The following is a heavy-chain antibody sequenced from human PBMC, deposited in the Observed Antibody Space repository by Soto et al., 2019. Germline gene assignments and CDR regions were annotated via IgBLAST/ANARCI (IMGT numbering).Heavy chain of an antibody. D-gene: IGHD3-3*01. J-gene: IGHJ4*02. CDR1: GFTFSSYS. V-gene: IGHV3-21*01. Sequence: PGGSLRLSCAASGFTFSSYSMNWVRQAPGKGLEWVSSISSSSSYIYYADSVKGRFTISRDNAKNSLYLQMNSLRAEDTAVYYCARDLLSSSYYDFWSGYYVTMLCDYWGQGTLVTVSS. CDR2: ISSSSSYI. CDR3: ARDLLSSSYYDFWSGYYVTMLCDY.